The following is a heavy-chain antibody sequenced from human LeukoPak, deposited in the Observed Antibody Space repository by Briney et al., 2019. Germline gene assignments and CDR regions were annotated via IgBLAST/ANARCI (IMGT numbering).Heavy chain of an antibody. CDR1: GGSISSYY. Sequence: MPSETLPLTCTVSGGSISSYYWSWIRQPPGEGLEWIGYIYYSGSTNYNPSLKSRVTISVDTSKNQFSLKLSSVTAADTAVYYCARDRDDFWSGYYIPGFDYWGQGTLVTVSS. V-gene: IGHV4-59*01. CDR2: IYYSGST. D-gene: IGHD3-3*01. CDR3: ARDRDDFWSGYYIPGFDY. J-gene: IGHJ4*02.